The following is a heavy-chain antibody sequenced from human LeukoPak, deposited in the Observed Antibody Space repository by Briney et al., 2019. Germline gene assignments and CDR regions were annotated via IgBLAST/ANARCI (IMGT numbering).Heavy chain of an antibody. V-gene: IGHV3-23*01. CDR1: GFTFSSYA. Sequence: RTGGSLRLSYAASGFTFSSYAMTWVRQAPGQGLEWVSAISASGGSTYYADSVKGRFTISRDNSKYTLYLQINSLRAEDTAVYYCAKDSTGVAATDYWGQGTLVTVSS. CDR2: ISASGGST. D-gene: IGHD6-19*01. CDR3: AKDSTGVAATDY. J-gene: IGHJ4*02.